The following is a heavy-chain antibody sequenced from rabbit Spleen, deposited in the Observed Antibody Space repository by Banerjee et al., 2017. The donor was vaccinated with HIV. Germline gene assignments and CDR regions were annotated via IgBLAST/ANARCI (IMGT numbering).Heavy chain of an antibody. CDR2: IGSNTDNT. CDR3: ARDLADVIGWNFYL. CDR1: GVSFSGRYV. Sequence: QEQLVESGGGLVQPEGSLKLTCTASGVSFSGRYVMSWVRQAPGKGLEWIGCIGSNTDNTVYATWAKGRFALSRTSSTTVDLKMTSLTVADTATYFCARDLADVIGWNFYLWGPGTLVTVS. J-gene: IGHJ4*01. V-gene: IGHV1S45*01. D-gene: IGHD1-1*01.